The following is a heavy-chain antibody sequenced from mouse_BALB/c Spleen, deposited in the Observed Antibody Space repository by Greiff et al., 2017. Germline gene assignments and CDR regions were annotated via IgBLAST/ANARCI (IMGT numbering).Heavy chain of an antibody. CDR3: ARRNYGSSYFDY. V-gene: IGHV1-9*01. D-gene: IGHD1-1*01. CDR1: GYTFSSYW. CDR2: ILPGSGST. Sequence: QVHVKQSGAELMKPGASVKISCKATGYTFSSYWIEWVKQRPGHGLEWIGEILPGSGSTNYNEKFKGKATFTADTSSNTAYMQLSSLTSEDSAVYYCARRNYGSSYFDYWGQGTTLTVSS. J-gene: IGHJ2*01.